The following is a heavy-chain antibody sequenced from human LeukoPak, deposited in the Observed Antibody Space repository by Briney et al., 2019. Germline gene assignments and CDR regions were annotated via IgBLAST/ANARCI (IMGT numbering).Heavy chain of an antibody. Sequence: GGSLRLSCAASGFTFSSYAMHWVRQAPGKGLEWVAFIRHDGSNKDYADSVKGRFTISRDKSKNSLYLQMNSLRAEGTAVYFCARADTSDILTGYSGYWGQGTLVTVSS. J-gene: IGHJ4*02. CDR1: GFTFSSYA. D-gene: IGHD3-9*01. CDR2: IRHDGSNK. V-gene: IGHV3-30*02. CDR3: ARADTSDILTGYSGY.